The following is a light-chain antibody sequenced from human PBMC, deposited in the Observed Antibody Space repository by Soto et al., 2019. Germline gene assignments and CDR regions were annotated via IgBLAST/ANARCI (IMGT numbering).Light chain of an antibody. Sequence: QSVLTQPPSVSAAPGQKATISCSGSTSIIGNYYVFWFQQLPGTAPNLLIYENDKRPSGIPDRFSGSTSGTSATLGITGLQTGDEADYYCGTWDSSLSGYGFATGTKVTVL. CDR1: TSIIGNYY. CDR3: GTWDSSLSGYG. V-gene: IGLV1-51*02. CDR2: END. J-gene: IGLJ1*01.